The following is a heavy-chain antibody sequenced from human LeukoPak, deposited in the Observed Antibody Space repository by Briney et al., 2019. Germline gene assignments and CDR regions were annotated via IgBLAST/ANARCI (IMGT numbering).Heavy chain of an antibody. V-gene: IGHV3-23*01. D-gene: IGHD3-9*01. CDR1: GLLFSNYG. CDR3: AQTGCP. Sequence: GGSLRLSCAASGLLFSNYGMSWAPHAPGKGLEWVSGMSGSGGNTYYAHSVKGRLTISRDHSKETPFLEMRTLRAGDVALYYCAQTGCPSGQGTLVTVSS. CDR2: MSGSGGNT. J-gene: IGHJ5*02.